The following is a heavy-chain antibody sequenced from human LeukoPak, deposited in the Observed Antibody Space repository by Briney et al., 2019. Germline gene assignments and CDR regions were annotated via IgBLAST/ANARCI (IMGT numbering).Heavy chain of an antibody. D-gene: IGHD1-26*01. CDR2: IKPSDGWT. CDR1: VYTFNTYY. J-gene: IGHJ4*02. CDR3: ASDDTIAEGIGFEY. Sequence: ASVKVSCKPSVYTFNTYYIHWVRPAPGQGLEWLSIIKPSDGWTNYAQKFKGRVAVTGDTSTSTVYMELSRLRSDDTAVYYCASDDTIAEGIGFEYWGQGTLVTVSP. V-gene: IGHV1-46*02.